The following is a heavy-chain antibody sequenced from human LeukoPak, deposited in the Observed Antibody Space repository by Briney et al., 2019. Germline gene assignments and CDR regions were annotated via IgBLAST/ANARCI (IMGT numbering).Heavy chain of an antibody. V-gene: IGHV1-69*01. CDR2: IIPIFGTA. CDR3: ARVGDYGDYFDY. D-gene: IGHD4-17*01. J-gene: IGHJ4*02. Sequence: SVKVSCKASGGTFSSYAISWVRQAPGQGLEWMGGIIPIFGTANYAQKFQGRVTITADESTSTAYMELSSLRSEDTAVYYCARVGDYGDYFDYWGQGTLVTVSS. CDR1: GGTFSSYA.